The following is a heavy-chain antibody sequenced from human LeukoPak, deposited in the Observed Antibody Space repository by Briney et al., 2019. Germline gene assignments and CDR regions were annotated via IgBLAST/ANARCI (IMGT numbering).Heavy chain of an antibody. CDR1: GYTFTGYY. D-gene: IGHD2-2*02. J-gene: IGHJ6*03. CDR2: INPNSGGT. V-gene: IGHV1-2*02. CDR3: ARGYCSSTSCYTEYYYYYMDV. Sequence: ASVKVSCKASGYTFTGYYMHWVRQAPGQGLEWMGWINPNSGGTNYAQKFQGRVTITRDTAISTAYMELSRRRSDDTAVYYCARGYCSSTSCYTEYYYYYMDVWGKGTTVTVSS.